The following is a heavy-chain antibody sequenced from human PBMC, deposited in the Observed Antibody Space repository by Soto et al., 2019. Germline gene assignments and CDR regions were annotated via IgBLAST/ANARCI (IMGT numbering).Heavy chain of an antibody. Sequence: SVKVSCKASGGTFSSYAISWVRQAPGQGLEWMGGIIPIFGTANYAQKFQGRVTITADESTSTAYMELSSLRSEDTAVYYCASPRTYYYDSSGYYSYWGQGTLVTVSS. D-gene: IGHD3-22*01. J-gene: IGHJ4*02. CDR3: ASPRTYYYDSSGYYSY. CDR2: IIPIFGTA. CDR1: GGTFSSYA. V-gene: IGHV1-69*13.